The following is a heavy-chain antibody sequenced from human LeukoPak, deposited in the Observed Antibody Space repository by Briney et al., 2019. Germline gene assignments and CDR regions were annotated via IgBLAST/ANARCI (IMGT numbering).Heavy chain of an antibody. CDR1: GYTFTSYD. CDR2: MNPNSGNT. D-gene: IGHD3-16*02. CDR3: ARGMKGAVIERNWFDP. J-gene: IGHJ5*02. Sequence: ASVKVSCKASGYTFTSYDINWVRQATGQGLEWMGWMNPNSGNTGYAQKFQGRVTMTRNTSKSTAYMELSSLRSEDTAVYYCARGMKGAVIERNWFDPWGQGTLVTVSS. V-gene: IGHV1-8*01.